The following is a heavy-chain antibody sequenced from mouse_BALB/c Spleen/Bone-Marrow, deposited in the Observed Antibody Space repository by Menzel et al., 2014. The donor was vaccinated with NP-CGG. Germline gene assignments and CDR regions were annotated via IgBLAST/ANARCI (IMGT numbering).Heavy chain of an antibody. Sequence: EVQLQESGPGLVKPSQSLSLTCTVTGYSITSDYAWNWIRQLPGNKLEWMGYISYSGSTSYNPSLKSRISITRDTSKNQFFLQLNSVTTEDTATYYCARYDYDVGYFDYWGQGTTLTASS. CDR3: ARYDYDVGYFDY. D-gene: IGHD2-4*01. J-gene: IGHJ2*01. V-gene: IGHV3-2*02. CDR1: GYSITSDYA. CDR2: ISYSGST.